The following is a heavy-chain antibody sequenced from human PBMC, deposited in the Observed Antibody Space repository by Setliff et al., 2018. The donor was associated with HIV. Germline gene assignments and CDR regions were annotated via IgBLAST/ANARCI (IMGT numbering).Heavy chain of an antibody. Sequence: GGSLRLSCAASGFTFSSYSMNWVRQAPGKGLEWVSSISSSSSYIYYADSVKGRFTISRDNAKNSLYLQMNSLRAEDTAVYYCARGGDIVATIPHHFYYYGMDVWGQGTTVTVSS. CDR1: GFTFSSYS. CDR3: ARGGDIVATIPHHFYYYGMDV. D-gene: IGHD5-12*01. V-gene: IGHV3-21*01. J-gene: IGHJ6*02. CDR2: ISSSSSYI.